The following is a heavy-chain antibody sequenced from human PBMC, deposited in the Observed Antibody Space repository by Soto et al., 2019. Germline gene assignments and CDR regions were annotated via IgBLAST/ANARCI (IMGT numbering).Heavy chain of an antibody. CDR3: ARDLCSSGSCHIDY. CDR1: GFTFDDYG. V-gene: IGHV3-20*01. J-gene: IGHJ4*02. CDR2: INWNGGST. Sequence: EVQLVEFGGGVVRPGGSLRLSCAASGFTFDDYGMSWVRQAPGKGLEWVSGINWNGGSTGYADSVKGRFTISRDNDKNSLYMQMNSLRAEDTALYHCARDLCSSGSCHIDYWGQGPLVTVSS. D-gene: IGHD2-15*01.